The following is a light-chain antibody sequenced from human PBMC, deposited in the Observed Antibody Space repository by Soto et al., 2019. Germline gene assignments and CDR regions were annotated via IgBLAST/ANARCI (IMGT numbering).Light chain of an antibody. CDR2: AAS. J-gene: IGKJ5*01. Sequence: VLTQSPGTLSLSPGERATLSCRASQSVGTNYFAWYQQKPGQAPRLLIYAASSRANGIADRFSGGGSGTDFTLTINRLEPEDSAVYYCHHFGRSSSTFGQGTRLEMK. CDR1: QSVGTNY. V-gene: IGKV3-20*01. CDR3: HHFGRSSST.